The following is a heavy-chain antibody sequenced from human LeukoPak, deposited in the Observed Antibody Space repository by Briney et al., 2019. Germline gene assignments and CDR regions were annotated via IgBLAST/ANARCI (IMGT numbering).Heavy chain of an antibody. J-gene: IGHJ4*02. CDR2: INPNSGGT. Sequence: ASVKVSCKASGYTFTGYYMHWVRQAPGQGLEWMGWINPNSGGTNYAQKFQGRVTMIRDTSISTAYMELSRLRSDDTAVYYCARPSSVAGIYYFDYWGQGTLVTVSS. D-gene: IGHD6-19*01. V-gene: IGHV1-2*02. CDR1: GYTFTGYY. CDR3: ARPSSVAGIYYFDY.